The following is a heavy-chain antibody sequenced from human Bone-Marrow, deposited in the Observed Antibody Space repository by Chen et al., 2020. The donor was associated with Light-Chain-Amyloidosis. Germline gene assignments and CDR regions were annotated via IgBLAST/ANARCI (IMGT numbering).Heavy chain of an antibody. CDR2: ISPSGGRT. CDR1: GFSFSNYA. Sequence: EVQLLESGGGLVQPGGSLRLSCAASGFSFSNYAMSWVRQAPGKGLEWVSAISPSGGRTYYADSVKGRLTISRDNSENTLYLQMNSLRVEDTAVYYCAKDGKEWLPDAWGPGTLVTVSS. V-gene: IGHV3-23*01. D-gene: IGHD3-3*01. CDR3: AKDGKEWLPDA. J-gene: IGHJ5*02.